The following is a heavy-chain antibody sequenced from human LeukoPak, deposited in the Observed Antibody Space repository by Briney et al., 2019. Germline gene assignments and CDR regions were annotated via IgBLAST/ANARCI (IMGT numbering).Heavy chain of an antibody. J-gene: IGHJ4*02. V-gene: IGHV3-30-3*01. CDR2: ISYDGSNK. D-gene: IGHD4-23*01. Sequence: PGGSLRLSCAASGFTFSSYAMHWVRQAPGKGLEWVAVISYDGSNKYYADSVKGRFTISRDNSKNTLYLQMNSLRAEDTAVYYCAKDPPVVTAGYWGQGTLVTVSS. CDR3: AKDPPVVTAGY. CDR1: GFTFSSYA.